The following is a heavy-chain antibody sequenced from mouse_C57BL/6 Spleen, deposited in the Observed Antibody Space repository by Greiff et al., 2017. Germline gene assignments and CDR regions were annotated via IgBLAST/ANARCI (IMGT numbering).Heavy chain of an antibody. CDR1: GFTFSNYW. V-gene: IGHV6-3*01. J-gene: IGHJ4*01. Sequence: EVKVEESGGGLVQPGGSMKLSCVASGFTFSNYWMNWVRQSPEKGLEWVAQLRLKSDNYATHYAESVKGRFTISRDDSKSSVYLQMNNVRAEETGIYYCTAADGYYGAMDYWGQGTSVTVSS. CDR2: LRLKSDNYAT. D-gene: IGHD2-3*01. CDR3: TAADGYYGAMDY.